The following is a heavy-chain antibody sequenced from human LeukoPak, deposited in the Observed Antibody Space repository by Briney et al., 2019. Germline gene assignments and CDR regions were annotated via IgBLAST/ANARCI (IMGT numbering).Heavy chain of an antibody. CDR1: GFTVSSSY. D-gene: IGHD3-22*01. CDR2: IYNGGST. J-gene: IGHJ5*02. Sequence: GGSLRLSCAASGFTVSSSYMNWVRQAPGKGLEWVSVIYNGGSTYYADSVKGRFTISRDNSKNTLYLQMNSLRAEDTAVYYCARVRHYYDSSDYYSSNWFDPWGQGTVVTVSS. V-gene: IGHV3-53*01. CDR3: ARVRHYYDSSDYYSSNWFDP.